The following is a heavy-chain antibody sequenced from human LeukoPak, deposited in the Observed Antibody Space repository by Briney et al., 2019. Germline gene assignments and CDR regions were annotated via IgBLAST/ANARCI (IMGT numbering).Heavy chain of an antibody. CDR1: GGSISSYY. D-gene: IGHD3-22*01. V-gene: IGHV4-59*08. Sequence: SETLSLTCTVSGGSISSYYWSWIRQPPGKGLEWIGYIYYSGSTNYNPSLKSRVTISLDSPKNQFSLKLTSVTAADTAVYYCASGGTAVVMALTYYFDTWGQGTPVTVSS. CDR3: ASGGTAVVMALTYYFDT. J-gene: IGHJ4*02. CDR2: IYYSGST.